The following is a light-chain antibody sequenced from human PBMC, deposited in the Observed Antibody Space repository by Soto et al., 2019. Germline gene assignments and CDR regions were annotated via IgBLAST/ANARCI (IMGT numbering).Light chain of an antibody. CDR3: MQTLQPPLT. J-gene: IGKJ5*01. CDR1: QSLLHSNGYNY. Sequence: EIVLTQSPLSLPVTPGEPASISCRSSQSLLHSNGYNYVDWYLQKPGQSPKLLIYLVSNRAAGVPDRFSGSGSGKDFTLKISRVEAEDVGLYYCMQTLQPPLTFGQGTRLEIK. V-gene: IGKV2-28*01. CDR2: LVS.